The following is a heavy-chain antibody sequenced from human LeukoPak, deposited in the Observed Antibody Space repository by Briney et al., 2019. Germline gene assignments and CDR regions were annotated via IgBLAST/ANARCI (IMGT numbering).Heavy chain of an antibody. CDR1: GFTFTSSA. J-gene: IGHJ4*02. CDR3: AAVRYYCDSSAYDY. D-gene: IGHD3-22*01. Sequence: SVKVSCKASGFTFTSSAMQWVRQARGQRLEWIGWIVVGSGNTNYAQKFQERVTITRDMSTSTAYMELSSLRSEDTAVYYCAAVRYYCDSSAYDYWGQGTLVTVSS. V-gene: IGHV1-58*02. CDR2: IVVGSGNT.